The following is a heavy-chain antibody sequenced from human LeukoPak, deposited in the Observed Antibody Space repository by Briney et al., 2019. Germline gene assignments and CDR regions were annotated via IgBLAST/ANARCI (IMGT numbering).Heavy chain of an antibody. D-gene: IGHD2-2*01. Sequence: GASVKVSCKASGGTFISYAISWVRQAPGQGLEWMGGIIPIFGTANYAQKFQGRVTITADESTSTAYMELSSLRSEDTAVYYCARVDASDCSSTSCYWSYYYGMDVWGQGTTVTVSS. CDR1: GGTFISYA. J-gene: IGHJ6*02. CDR3: ARVDASDCSSTSCYWSYYYGMDV. V-gene: IGHV1-69*13. CDR2: IIPIFGTA.